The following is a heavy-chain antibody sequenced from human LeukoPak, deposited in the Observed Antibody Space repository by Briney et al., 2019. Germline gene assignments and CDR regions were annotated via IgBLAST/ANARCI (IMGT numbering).Heavy chain of an antibody. Sequence: PGGSLRLSCAASGFTFSSYAMHWVRQAPGKGLEWVAVISYDGSNKYYADSVKGRFTISRDNSKNTLYLQMNSLRAEDTAVYYCAREGPCGGDCYGFDYWGQGTLVTVSS. CDR2: ISYDGSNK. V-gene: IGHV3-30-3*01. CDR3: AREGPCGGDCYGFDY. CDR1: GFTFSSYA. J-gene: IGHJ4*02. D-gene: IGHD2-21*02.